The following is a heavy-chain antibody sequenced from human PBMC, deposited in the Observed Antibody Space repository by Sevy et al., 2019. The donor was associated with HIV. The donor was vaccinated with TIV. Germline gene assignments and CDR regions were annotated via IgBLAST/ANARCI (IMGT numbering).Heavy chain of an antibody. CDR3: ARDFTGYNGMDV. V-gene: IGHV3-30*03. CDR1: GFTFTTHG. J-gene: IGHJ6*02. Sequence: GGSLRLSCTASGFTFTTHGMHWVRQAPGKGLEWVAVISYHGRNKFYGSSVDGRFTISRDNSKKTLYLQMNSLTTEDTAVYYCARDFTGYNGMDVWGQGTMVTVSS. D-gene: IGHD3-9*01. CDR2: ISYHGRNK.